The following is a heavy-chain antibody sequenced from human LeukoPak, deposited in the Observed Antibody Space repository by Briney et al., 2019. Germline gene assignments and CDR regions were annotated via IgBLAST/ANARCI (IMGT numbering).Heavy chain of an antibody. CDR2: INPNSGGT. CDR1: GYTFTAYY. J-gene: IGHJ4*02. Sequence: ASVKVSCKASGYTFTAYYLHWVRQAPGQGLEWMGWINPNSGGTNYAQKFKGWVTLTRDTSINTTYMELSRLASDVTAVYFCARGTPGSYLGYWGQGTLVTVSS. V-gene: IGHV1-2*04. CDR3: ARGTPGSYLGY. D-gene: IGHD3-16*02.